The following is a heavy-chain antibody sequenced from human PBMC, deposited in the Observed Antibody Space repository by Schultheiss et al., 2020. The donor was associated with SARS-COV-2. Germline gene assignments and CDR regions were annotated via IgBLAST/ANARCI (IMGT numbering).Heavy chain of an antibody. Sequence: GGSLRLSCAASGFTFSNAWMSWVRQAPGKGLEWVSAISGSGGSTYYADSVKGRFTISRDNSKNTLYLQMNSLRAEDTALYYCAKVTYYYDSSGLRYYFDYWGQGTLVTVSS. V-gene: IGHV3-23*01. D-gene: IGHD3-22*01. J-gene: IGHJ4*02. CDR2: ISGSGGST. CDR3: AKVTYYYDSSGLRYYFDY. CDR1: GFTFSNAW.